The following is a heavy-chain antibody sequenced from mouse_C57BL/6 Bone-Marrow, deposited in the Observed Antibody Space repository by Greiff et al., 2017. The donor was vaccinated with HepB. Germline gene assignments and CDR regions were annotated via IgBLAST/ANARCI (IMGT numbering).Heavy chain of an antibody. CDR3: ARRDGNDGAWFAY. CDR1: GYTFTSYW. Sequence: VQLQQPGAELVMPGASVKLSCKASGYTFTSYWMHWVKQRPGQGLEWIGEIDPSDSYTNYNQKFKGKSTLTVDKSSSTAYMQLSSLTSEDSAVYYCARRDGNDGAWFAYWGQGTLVTVSA. V-gene: IGHV1-69*01. CDR2: IDPSDSYT. J-gene: IGHJ3*01. D-gene: IGHD2-2*01.